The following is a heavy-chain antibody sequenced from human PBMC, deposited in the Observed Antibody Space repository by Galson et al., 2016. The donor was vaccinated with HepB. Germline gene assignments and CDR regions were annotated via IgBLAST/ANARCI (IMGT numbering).Heavy chain of an antibody. V-gene: IGHV1-18*01. D-gene: IGHD2-15*01. CDR2: ISAYNGNT. J-gene: IGHJ6*02. CDR3: AREWGGSCFWGYYGMDV. CDR1: GYTFTSYA. Sequence: SVKVSCKASGYTFTSYAITWVRQAPGQGLEWMGWISAYNGNTNYAQRLQGRVTMTTDTSTDTAYMELRSLRSDDTAVYYCAREWGGSCFWGYYGMDVWGQGTAVTVSS.